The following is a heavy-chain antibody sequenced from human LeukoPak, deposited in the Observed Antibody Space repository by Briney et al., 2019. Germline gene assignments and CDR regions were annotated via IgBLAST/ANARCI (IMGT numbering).Heavy chain of an antibody. CDR3: ARPSANYYDSSGYYYVPPYYFDY. CDR2: IYYSGST. CDR1: GGSISSSSYY. V-gene: IGHV4-39*01. Sequence: SETLSLTCTVSGGSISSSSYYWGWIRQPPGKGLEWIGSIYYSGSTYYNPSLKSRVTISVDTSKNQFSLKLSSVTAADTAVYYCARPSANYYDSSGYYYVPPYYFDYWGQGTLVTVSS. J-gene: IGHJ4*02. D-gene: IGHD3-22*01.